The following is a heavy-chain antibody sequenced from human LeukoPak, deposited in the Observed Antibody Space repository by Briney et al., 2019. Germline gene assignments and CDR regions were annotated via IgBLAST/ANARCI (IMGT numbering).Heavy chain of an antibody. J-gene: IGHJ4*02. Sequence: ASVKVSCKASGYTFTGYDIHWVRQATGQGLEWMGWMNPNSGNTGYAQKFQGRVTMTRNTSISTAYMELSSLRSEDTAVYYCARAFVVVAATPDYWGQGTLVTVSS. CDR1: GYTFTGYD. CDR2: MNPNSGNT. V-gene: IGHV1-8*01. CDR3: ARAFVVVAATPDY. D-gene: IGHD2-15*01.